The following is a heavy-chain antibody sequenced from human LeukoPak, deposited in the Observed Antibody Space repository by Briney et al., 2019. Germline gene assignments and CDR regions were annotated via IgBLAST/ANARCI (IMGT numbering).Heavy chain of an antibody. CDR2: INHSGST. CDR1: GGSFSGYY. Sequence: SETLSLTCAVYGGSFSGYYWSWIRQPPGKGLEWIGEINHSGSTNYNPSLKSQVTISVDTSKNQFSLKLSSVTAADTAVYYCARVLPRDYFDYWGQATLVTVSS. CDR3: ARVLPRDYFDY. V-gene: IGHV4-34*01. J-gene: IGHJ4*02.